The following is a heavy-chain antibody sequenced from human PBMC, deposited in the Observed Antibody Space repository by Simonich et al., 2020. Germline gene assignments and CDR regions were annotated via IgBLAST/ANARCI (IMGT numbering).Heavy chain of an antibody. CDR2: ISYDGSNN. D-gene: IGHD1-26*01. Sequence: QVQLVESGGGVVQPGRSLRLSFAASGFTFSSYAMHWVRQAPGEGLEWVGVISYDGSNNYYADPVKGRFTISRDNSKNTLYLQMNSLRAEDTAVYYCAREGAGNDAFDIWGQGTMVTVSS. CDR1: GFTFSSYA. CDR3: AREGAGNDAFDI. V-gene: IGHV3-30*07. J-gene: IGHJ3*02.